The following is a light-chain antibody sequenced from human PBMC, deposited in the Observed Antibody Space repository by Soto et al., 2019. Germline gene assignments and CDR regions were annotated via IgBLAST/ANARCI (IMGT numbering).Light chain of an antibody. CDR2: DVS. Sequence: QSALTQPRSVSGSPGQSVTISCTGTSNDVGGYNFVSWYQQHPGKVPKLFIYDVSRRPSGVPDRFSGSKSGNTASLTISGLHAEDEADYYCSSYAGSYTSVFGGGTKLTVL. J-gene: IGLJ2*01. CDR1: SNDVGGYNF. V-gene: IGLV2-11*01. CDR3: SSYAGSYTSV.